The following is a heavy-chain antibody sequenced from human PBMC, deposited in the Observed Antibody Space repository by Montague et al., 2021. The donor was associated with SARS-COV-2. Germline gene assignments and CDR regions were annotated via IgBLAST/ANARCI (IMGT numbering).Heavy chain of an antibody. D-gene: IGHD2-2*01. Sequence: CAISGESVSSNIATWNWIRQSPSRGREWLGRTYYRSKWYNDYAESVKSRITIDPDTSKHQFSLHLNSVTPEDTAVYYCARIPVGSKYYFDFWGQGTLVTVSS. CDR3: ARIPVGSKYYFDF. J-gene: IGHJ4*02. CDR2: TYYRSKWYN. CDR1: GESVSSNIAT. V-gene: IGHV6-1*01.